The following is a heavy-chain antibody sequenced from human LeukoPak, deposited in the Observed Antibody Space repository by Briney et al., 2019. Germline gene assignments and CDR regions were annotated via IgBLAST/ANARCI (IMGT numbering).Heavy chain of an antibody. CDR2: IHYSGST. CDR3: ARSQPFTTYDY. V-gene: IGHV4-61*08. J-gene: IGHJ4*02. Sequence: SETLSLTCTVSGDSVSNGGYCWSWIRQPPGKGLEWIGYIHYSGSTNYSPSLKSRVTISVDPTKNQFSLKLSSVTAADTAVYYCARSQPFTTYDYWGQGTLVTVSS. D-gene: IGHD3-3*01. CDR1: GDSVSNGGYC.